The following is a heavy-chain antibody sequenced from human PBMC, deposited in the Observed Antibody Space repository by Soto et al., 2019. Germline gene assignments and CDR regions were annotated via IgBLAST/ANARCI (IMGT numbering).Heavy chain of an antibody. CDR2: MNPNSGNT. V-gene: IGHV1-8*01. D-gene: IGHD2-21*01. CDR1: GYTFTSYD. Sequence: QVQLVQSGAEVKKPGASVKVSCKASGYTFTSYDINWVRQATGQGLEWMGWMNPNSGNTGYAQKFQGRATMTRNTAITTAYMELSRLRSEDTALYYCASGSIPHYYYYYWDVSGKGTTVAVA. J-gene: IGHJ6*03. CDR3: ASGSIPHYYYYYWDV.